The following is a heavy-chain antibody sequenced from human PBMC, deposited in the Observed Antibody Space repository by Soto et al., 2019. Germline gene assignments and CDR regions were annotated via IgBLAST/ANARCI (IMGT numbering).Heavy chain of an antibody. V-gene: IGHV5-51*01. J-gene: IGHJ4*02. CDR2: IKPGTSDI. CDR1: GYKFGSAW. Sequence: LKISFKGVGYKFGSAWIGWVRQMPGKGLEWMGIIKPGTSDIRYSPSCRGHVTISADEAVSTAYLQWSSLKASDTAMYYCARQLSHICDSWGQGTLVTVSS. D-gene: IGHD3-3*02. CDR3: ARQLSHICDS.